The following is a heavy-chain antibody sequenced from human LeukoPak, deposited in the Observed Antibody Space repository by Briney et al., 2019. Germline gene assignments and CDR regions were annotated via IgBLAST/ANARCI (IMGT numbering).Heavy chain of an antibody. CDR2: IYYSGST. J-gene: IGHJ4*02. V-gene: IGHV4-59*08. CDR3: ARHATSGSGTYPLDY. Sequence: SETLSLTCTVSGGSISSYYWSWIRQPPGKGLEGIGYIYYSGSTNYNPSLKSRVTISVDTSKNQFSLKLTSVTAADTAVYYCARHATSGSGTYPLDYWGQGTLVTVSS. CDR1: GGSISSYY. D-gene: IGHD3-10*01.